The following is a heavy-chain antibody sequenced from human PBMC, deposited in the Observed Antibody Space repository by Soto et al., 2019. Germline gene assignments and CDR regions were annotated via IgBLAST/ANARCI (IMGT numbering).Heavy chain of an antibody. Sequence: ASVKVSCKASGGTFSSYAISWVRQAPGQGLEWMGGIIPILGIANYAQKFQGRVTITADKSTSTAYMELSSLRSEDMAVYYCARDPGLYCGGDCYPPFDYWGQGTLVTVSS. D-gene: IGHD2-21*02. CDR2: IIPILGIA. CDR1: GGTFSSYA. J-gene: IGHJ4*02. CDR3: ARDPGLYCGGDCYPPFDY. V-gene: IGHV1-69*10.